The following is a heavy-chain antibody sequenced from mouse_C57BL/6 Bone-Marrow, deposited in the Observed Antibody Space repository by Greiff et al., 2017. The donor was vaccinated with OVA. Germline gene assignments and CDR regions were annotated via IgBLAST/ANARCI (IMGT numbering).Heavy chain of an antibody. CDR1: GYTFTSYW. CDR3: ARSEYGNYDYFDY. J-gene: IGHJ2*01. Sequence: VQLQQPGAELVKPGASVKLSCKASGYTFTSYWLHWVKQRPGQGLEWIGMIHPNSGSTNYNEKFKSKATLTVDKSSSTAYMQLSSLTSEDSAVYYCARSEYGNYDYFDYWGQGTTLTVSS. D-gene: IGHD2-10*02. V-gene: IGHV1-64*01. CDR2: IHPNSGST.